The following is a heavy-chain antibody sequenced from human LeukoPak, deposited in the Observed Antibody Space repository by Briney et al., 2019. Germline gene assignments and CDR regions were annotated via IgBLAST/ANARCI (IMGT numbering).Heavy chain of an antibody. CDR3: ARAFGGGDDYYGSRSYWWVDY. CDR1: GGSISSSNW. D-gene: IGHD3-10*01. Sequence: PSGTLSLTCAVSGGSISSSNWWSWVRQPPGKGLEWIGEIYHSGSTNYNPSLKCRVTISVDKSKNQFSLKLSSVTAADTAVYYCARAFGGGDDYYGSRSYWWVDYWGQGTLVTVSS. V-gene: IGHV4-4*02. J-gene: IGHJ4*02. CDR2: IYHSGST.